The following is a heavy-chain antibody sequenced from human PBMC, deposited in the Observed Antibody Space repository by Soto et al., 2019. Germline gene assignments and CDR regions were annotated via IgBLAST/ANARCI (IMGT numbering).Heavy chain of an antibody. CDR2: IYYSGST. J-gene: IGHJ3*02. CDR1: GGSISSGGYY. Sequence: SETLSLTCTVSGGSISSGGYYWSWIRQHPGKGLEWIGYIYYSGSTYYNPSLKSRVTISVDTSKNQFSLKLSSVTAADTAVYYCAREFSDFGAFDIWGQGTMVTVSS. D-gene: IGHD3-16*01. V-gene: IGHV4-31*03. CDR3: AREFSDFGAFDI.